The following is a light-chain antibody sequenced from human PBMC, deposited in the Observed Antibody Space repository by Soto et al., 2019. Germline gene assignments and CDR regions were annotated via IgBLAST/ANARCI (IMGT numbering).Light chain of an antibody. CDR3: QQRRNWPLT. Sequence: EIVLTQSPATLSLSPGERATLSCRASHNVDSYLTWYQQRPGQAPRLLIYDVSKRATGIPVRFSGSGSGTDFTPTISSLELEDVAIYYCQQRRNWPLTFGGGTKVEIK. J-gene: IGKJ4*01. CDR2: DVS. V-gene: IGKV3-11*01. CDR1: HNVDSY.